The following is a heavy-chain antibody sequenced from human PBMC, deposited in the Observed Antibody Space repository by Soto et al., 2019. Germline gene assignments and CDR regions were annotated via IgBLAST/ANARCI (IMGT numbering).Heavy chain of an antibody. D-gene: IGHD6-13*01. Sequence: WGSLRLSCAASGFIVSINYMSWVRQAPGKGLEWVSVIYRSGDTYYADSVKGRFTISRDNSKNTLYLQMNSLRAEDTAVYHCARVAPEYSSTPRRFDFWGQGTLVTSPQ. V-gene: IGHV3-53*01. CDR1: GFIVSINY. CDR3: ARVAPEYSSTPRRFDF. J-gene: IGHJ4*02. CDR2: IYRSGDT.